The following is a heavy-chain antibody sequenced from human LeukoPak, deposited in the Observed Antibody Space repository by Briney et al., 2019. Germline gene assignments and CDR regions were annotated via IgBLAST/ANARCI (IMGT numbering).Heavy chain of an antibody. J-gene: IGHJ3*02. CDR2: IIPMFDTA. V-gene: IGHV1-69*13. CDR3: AKERGTTGTPHADALDI. D-gene: IGHD1-1*01. Sequence: ALVKVSCKASGGTFSSYEISWVRQATGQGLEWMGGIIPMFDTANYAQKFQDRVTITSDESTSTAYMELSSLRSEDTAVYYCAKERGTTGTPHADALDIWGQGTMVTVSS. CDR1: GGTFSSYE.